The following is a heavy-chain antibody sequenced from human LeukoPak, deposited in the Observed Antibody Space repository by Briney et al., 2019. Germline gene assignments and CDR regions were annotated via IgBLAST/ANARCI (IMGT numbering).Heavy chain of an antibody. CDR2: IYYSGST. CDR3: ARDISGAFDI. Sequence: SETLSLTCTVSGGSISSGGYYWSWIRQHPGKGLEWIGYIYYSGSTYYNPSLKSRVTISVDTSKNQFSLKLSSVTAADTAVYYCARDISGAFDIWGQGTMVTVSS. J-gene: IGHJ3*02. V-gene: IGHV4-31*03. CDR1: GGSISSGGYY.